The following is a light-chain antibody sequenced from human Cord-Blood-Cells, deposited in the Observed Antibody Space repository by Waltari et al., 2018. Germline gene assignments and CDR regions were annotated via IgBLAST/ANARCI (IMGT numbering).Light chain of an antibody. CDR2: EVS. V-gene: IGLV2-18*02. CDR1: SIDVGSYNR. CDR3: SSYTSSSILVV. J-gene: IGLJ2*01. Sequence: QSALTQPPSVSGSPGQSVTISCTGTSIDVGSYNRVSWYQQPPGTAPKLMIYEVSNRPSGVPDRFSGSKSGNTASLTISGLQAEDEADYYCSSYTSSSILVVFGGGTKLTVL.